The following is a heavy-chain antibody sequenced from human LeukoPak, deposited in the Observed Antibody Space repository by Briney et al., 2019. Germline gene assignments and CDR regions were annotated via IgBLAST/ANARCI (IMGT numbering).Heavy chain of an antibody. CDR2: IYHSGST. V-gene: IGHV4-59*11. D-gene: IGHD2/OR15-2a*01. CDR3: ARSYFDAAYNWFDP. J-gene: IGHJ5*02. Sequence: SETLSLTCTVSGGSISSHYWSWIRQPPGKGLEWIGYIYHSGSTNYNPSLKSRVTISVDTSKNQFSLKPSSVTAADTAVYYCARSYFDAAYNWFDPWGQGTLVTVSS. CDR1: GGSISSHY.